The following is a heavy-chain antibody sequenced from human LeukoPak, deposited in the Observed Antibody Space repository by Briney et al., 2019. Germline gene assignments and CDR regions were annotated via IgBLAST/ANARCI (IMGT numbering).Heavy chain of an antibody. D-gene: IGHD1-14*01. CDR1: GGSISPYC. CDR2: ISYSGST. V-gene: IGHV4-59*08. J-gene: IGHJ4*02. Sequence: PSETLSLTCTVSGGSISPYCWSWLRQPPGKGLEWIGYISYSGSTNYNPPLKTLRSRVTFSVDTSKDQFSLTLSSVTAADTAVYYCARLQGRGDNHLDFWGQGALVTVSS. CDR3: ARLQGRGDNHLDF.